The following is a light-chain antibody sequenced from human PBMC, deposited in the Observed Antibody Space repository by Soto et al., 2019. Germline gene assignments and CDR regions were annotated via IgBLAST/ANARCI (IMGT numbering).Light chain of an antibody. J-gene: IGLJ2*01. CDR1: SSNIGNNF. CDR2: DNN. Sequence: QSVLTQPPSVSAAPGQRVTISCSGSSSNIGNNFVSWYQQLPGTAPKLLIYDNNKRPSGIPDRFSGSKSDTSATLGITGLQTGDEADYYCETWDNSLSAYVVFGGGTKLTVL. CDR3: ETWDNSLSAYVV. V-gene: IGLV1-51*01.